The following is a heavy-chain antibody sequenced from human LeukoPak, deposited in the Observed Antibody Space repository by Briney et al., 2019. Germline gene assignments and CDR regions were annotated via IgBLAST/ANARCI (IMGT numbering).Heavy chain of an antibody. Sequence: ASVKVSCKASGYTFIGYYMHWVRQAPGQGLEWMGWINPNSGGTNYAQKFQGRVTMTRDASISTAYMELSRLRSDDTAVYYCARGDSYYYDSSGANWFDPWGQGTLVTVSS. CDR2: INPNSGGT. D-gene: IGHD3-22*01. J-gene: IGHJ5*02. CDR3: ARGDSYYYDSSGANWFDP. CDR1: GYTFIGYY. V-gene: IGHV1-2*02.